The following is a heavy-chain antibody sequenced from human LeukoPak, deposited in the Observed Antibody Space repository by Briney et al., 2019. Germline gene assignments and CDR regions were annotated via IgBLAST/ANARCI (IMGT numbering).Heavy chain of an antibody. J-gene: IGHJ5*02. D-gene: IGHD3-10*02. CDR2: ISYSGST. V-gene: IGHV4-39*01. CDR1: GGSISNRSYY. CDR3: ARHPLKAYVSDWFDP. Sequence: SDTLSLTCTVSGGSISNRSYYWGWLRQPPGKGLEWIASISYSGSTYHNPSLKSRVTISVDTSKSQFSLKLSSVTAADTAVYFCARHPLKAYVSDWFDPWGQGTLVTVSS.